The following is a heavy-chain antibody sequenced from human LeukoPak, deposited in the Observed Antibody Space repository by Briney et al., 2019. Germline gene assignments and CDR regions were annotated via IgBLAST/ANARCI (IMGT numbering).Heavy chain of an antibody. Sequence: SETLSLTCAVSGGSISRSNWCIWVRQPPGKGLEWIGEIYQSGSTNYNPSLKSRVTISVDTSKNQFSLKLSSVTAADTAVYYCARDKDDILTGYYNLHAFDIWAKGQWSPSPQ. CDR3: ARDKDDILTGYYNLHAFDI. J-gene: IGHJ3*02. D-gene: IGHD3-9*01. CDR1: GGSISRSNW. V-gene: IGHV4-4*02. CDR2: IYQSGST.